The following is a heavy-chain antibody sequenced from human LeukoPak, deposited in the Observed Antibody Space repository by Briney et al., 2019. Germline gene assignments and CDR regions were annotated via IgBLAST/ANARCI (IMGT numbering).Heavy chain of an antibody. D-gene: IGHD5-18*01. CDR2: LYNSGST. V-gene: IGHV4-59*08. CDR3: ARHAALDTKRGWNNHNWFDP. Sequence: SETLSLTCTVSGDSINVNYWSWIRQPPGKGLEWIGYLYNSGSTKYNPSLKSRVTISVDTSKNQFSLKLSSVTAADTAVYYCARHAALDTKRGWNNHNWFDPWGQGTLVTVSS. J-gene: IGHJ5*02. CDR1: GDSINVNY.